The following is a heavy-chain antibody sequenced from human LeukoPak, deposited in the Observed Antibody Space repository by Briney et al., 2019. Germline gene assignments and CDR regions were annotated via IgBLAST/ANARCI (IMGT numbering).Heavy chain of an antibody. D-gene: IGHD1-1*01. CDR2: IGTDGSYI. CDR1: GFTFSDSY. Sequence: GGSLRLSCGASGFTFSDSYMNWIRQVPGKGLEWVSSIGTDGSYIYYADSVQGRFTISRDNAKNSLYLQMNSLTAEDTAVYYCARKMKTGDRVGTFDIWGQGTMVTVSS. V-gene: IGHV3-21*01. CDR3: ARKMKTGDRVGTFDI. J-gene: IGHJ3*02.